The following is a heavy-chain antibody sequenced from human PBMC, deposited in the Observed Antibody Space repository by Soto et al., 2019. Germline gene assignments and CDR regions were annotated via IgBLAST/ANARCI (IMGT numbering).Heavy chain of an antibody. CDR3: ARVRYRNVIHA. Sequence: GASVKVSCKASGYTFSDYYIHWVRQAPGQGLEWMGWIDPRNGGTKYAQKFQDRFSMTTDTSTRTASMELRRLGSDNTAVFFCARVRYRNVIHAWGQGTLVTVSS. J-gene: IGHJ4*02. CDR2: IDPRNGGT. V-gene: IGHV1-2*02. D-gene: IGHD2-2*01. CDR1: GYTFSDYY.